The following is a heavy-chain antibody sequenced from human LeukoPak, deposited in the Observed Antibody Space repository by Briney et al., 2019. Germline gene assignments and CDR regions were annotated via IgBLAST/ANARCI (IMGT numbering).Heavy chain of an antibody. J-gene: IGHJ4*02. CDR1: GFTFDDYA. V-gene: IGHV3-74*01. D-gene: IGHD3-9*01. CDR3: ARAGRGLRYFDWLTHDY. CDR2: INSDGSGT. Sequence: GRSLRLSCAASGFTFDDYAMHWVRQAPGKGLMWVSRINSDGSGTNYADSVKGRFTISRDNAKNTVYLQMNSLRAEDTAVYYCARAGRGLRYFDWLTHDYWGQGTLVTVSS.